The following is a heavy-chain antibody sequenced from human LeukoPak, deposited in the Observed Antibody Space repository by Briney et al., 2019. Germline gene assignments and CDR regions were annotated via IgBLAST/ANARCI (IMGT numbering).Heavy chain of an antibody. CDR2: IRGSGSGM. CDR3: ARDDNWGFDY. Sequence: GGSLRLSCAASGFVFSDYSMNWVRQAPGKGLEWVANIRGSGSGMGYGSYYADSVKGRFTISRDNAKPSLYLQMNSLRADDTAVYYCARDDNWGFDYWGQGALVTVSS. D-gene: IGHD7-27*01. CDR1: GFVFSDYS. J-gene: IGHJ4*02. V-gene: IGHV3-48*04.